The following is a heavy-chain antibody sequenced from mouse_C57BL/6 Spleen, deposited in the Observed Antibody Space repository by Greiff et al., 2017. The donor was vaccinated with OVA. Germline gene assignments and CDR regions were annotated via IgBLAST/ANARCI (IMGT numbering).Heavy chain of an antibody. CDR3: ARSYYPHWYIDF. D-gene: IGHD2-12*01. CDR2: IYPGHGDT. Sequence: QVQLQQSGAELVRPGASVKMSCKASGYTFTSYNMHWVKQTPRQGLEWIGAIYPGHGDTSSNQKFKGKAKLTVDKASSTAYRQLSSRTSEDSAVYCCARSYYPHWYIDFWGTGTTVTVSS. CDR1: GYTFTSYN. J-gene: IGHJ1*03. V-gene: IGHV1-12*01.